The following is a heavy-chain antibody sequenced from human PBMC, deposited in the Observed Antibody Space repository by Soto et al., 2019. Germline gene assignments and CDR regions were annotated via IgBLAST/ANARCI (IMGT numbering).Heavy chain of an antibody. CDR3: AKFAYSSSWYEPSAFDY. CDR1: GFTFSSYA. CDR2: ISGSGGST. D-gene: IGHD6-13*01. V-gene: IGHV3-23*01. J-gene: IGHJ4*02. Sequence: GGSLRLSCAASGFTFSSYAMSWVRQAPGKGLEWVSAISGSGGSTYYADSVKGRFTISRDNSKNTLYLQMNSLRAEDTAVYYCAKFAYSSSWYEPSAFDYWGQGTLVTVSS.